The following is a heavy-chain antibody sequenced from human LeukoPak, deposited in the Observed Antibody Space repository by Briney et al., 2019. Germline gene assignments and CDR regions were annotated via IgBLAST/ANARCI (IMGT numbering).Heavy chain of an antibody. Sequence: GGSLRLSCAASGFTFSSYSMNWVRQAPGKGLEWVSSISSSSSYIYYADSVKGRFTVSRDNAKNSLYLQMNSLRAEDTAVYYCAIRWFGVDYWGQGTLVTVSS. CDR3: AIRWFGVDY. CDR1: GFTFSSYS. V-gene: IGHV3-21*01. D-gene: IGHD3-10*01. J-gene: IGHJ4*02. CDR2: ISSSSSYI.